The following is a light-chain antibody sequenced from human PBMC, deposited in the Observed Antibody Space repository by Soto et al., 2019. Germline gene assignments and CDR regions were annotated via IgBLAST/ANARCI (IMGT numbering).Light chain of an antibody. J-gene: IGKJ3*01. CDR1: QGISNY. CDR2: AAS. CDR3: QKYNSAPFT. Sequence: DIQMTQSPSSLSASVGDRVAITCRASQGISNYLAWYQQKPGKVPKLLIYAASTLQSGVPSRFSGSGSGTEFTRTISSLQPEDFATYYFQKYNSAPFTFGPGTKVDIK. V-gene: IGKV1-27*01.